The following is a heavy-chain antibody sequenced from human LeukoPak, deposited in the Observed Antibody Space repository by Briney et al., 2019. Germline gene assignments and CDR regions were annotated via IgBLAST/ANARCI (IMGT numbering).Heavy chain of an antibody. CDR1: GGSISSYY. J-gene: IGHJ3*01. CDR3: ARGSSSSWYSFDF. CDR2: IYFTGTT. D-gene: IGHD6-13*01. Sequence: PSETLSLTCSVSGGSISSYYWSWIGQPAGKGLEGIGRIYFTGTTNYNPSLQSRVTMSVDTSKYQFSLELSSVTAADTAVYYCARGSSSSWYSFDFWGQGTVVTVSS. V-gene: IGHV4-4*07.